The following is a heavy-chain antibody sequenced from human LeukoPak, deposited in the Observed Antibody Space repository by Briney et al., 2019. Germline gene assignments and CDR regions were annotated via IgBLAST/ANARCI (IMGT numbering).Heavy chain of an antibody. D-gene: IGHD5-18*01. CDR2: LYWHDDK. CDR3: AHTTTTTYGYDF. J-gene: IGHJ4*02. V-gene: IGHV2-5*01. Sequence: SGPTLVKPTETLTLTCSFSGFSLSTCGVGVGWIRQPPGKALEWLALLYWHDDKRYSPSLKSRLTITKDTSKDQVVLTMTNMDPVDTATYYCAHTTTTTYGYDFWGQGTLVTVSS. CDR1: GFSLSTCGVG.